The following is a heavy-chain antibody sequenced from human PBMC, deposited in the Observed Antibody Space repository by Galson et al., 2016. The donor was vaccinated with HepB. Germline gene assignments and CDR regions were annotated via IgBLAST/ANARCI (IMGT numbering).Heavy chain of an antibody. D-gene: IGHD2-21*01. V-gene: IGHV3-30-3*01. CDR3: AVAYSNYWPLGY. CDR2: ISYDGSTK. CDR1: GFTFSSYA. Sequence: SLRLSCAASGFTFSSYAMHWVRQAPGKGLEWVAVISYDGSTKYYADSVKGRFTISRDNSKNTLSVQMNSLRAEDTAVYYCAVAYSNYWPLGYWGQGTLVTVPS. J-gene: IGHJ4*02.